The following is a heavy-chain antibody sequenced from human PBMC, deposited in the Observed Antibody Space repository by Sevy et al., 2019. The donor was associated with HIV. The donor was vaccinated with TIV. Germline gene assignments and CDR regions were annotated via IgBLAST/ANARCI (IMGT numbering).Heavy chain of an antibody. CDR3: TGSSSGYSANFDY. D-gene: IGHD3-22*01. CDR1: GFTFGDYA. Sequence: GGSLRLSCTASGFTFGDYAMSWVRQAPGKGLEWVGFIRSIAYGGTTEYAASVKGRFTISRDDSKSIAYLQMNSLKTEATAVYYCTGSSSGYSANFDYWGQGTLVTVSS. V-gene: IGHV3-49*04. CDR2: IRSIAYGGTT. J-gene: IGHJ4*02.